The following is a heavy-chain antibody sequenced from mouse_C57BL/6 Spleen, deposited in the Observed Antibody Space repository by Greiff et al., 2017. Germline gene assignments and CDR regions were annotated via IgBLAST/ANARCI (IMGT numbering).Heavy chain of an antibody. J-gene: IGHJ2*01. Sequence: VQLQQSGAELVRPGASVTLSCKASGYTFTDYEMHWVKQTPVHGLEWIGSIDPETGGTAYNQKFKGKAILTADKSSSTAYMELRSLTSEDSAVYYCTRAPITTVVARGFDYWGQGTTLTVSS. V-gene: IGHV1-15*01. CDR2: IDPETGGT. D-gene: IGHD1-1*01. CDR1: GYTFTDYE. CDR3: TRAPITTVVARGFDY.